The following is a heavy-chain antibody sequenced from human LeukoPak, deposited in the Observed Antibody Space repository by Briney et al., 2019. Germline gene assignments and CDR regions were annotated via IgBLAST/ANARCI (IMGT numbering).Heavy chain of an antibody. V-gene: IGHV3-30-3*01. CDR3: ARGLPDYFEYYMDV. CDR2: ISYDGSNK. J-gene: IGHJ6*03. CDR1: GFTFSSYA. D-gene: IGHD3-9*01. Sequence: GGSLRLSCAASGFTFSSYAMHWVRQAPGKGLEWVAVISYDGSNKYYADSVKGRFTISRDNSKNTLYLQMNSLRAEDTAVYYCARGLPDYFEYYMDVWGKGTTVTVSS.